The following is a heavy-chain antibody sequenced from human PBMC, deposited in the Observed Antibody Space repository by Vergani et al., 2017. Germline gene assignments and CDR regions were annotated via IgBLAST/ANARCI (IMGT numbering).Heavy chain of an antibody. CDR3: ARGGYSYGYGAGYYYGMDV. Sequence: VQLVESGGGVVQPGRSLRLSCAASGFTFSSYGMHWVRQAPGKGLEWVAVISYDGSNKYYADSVKGRFTISRDNSKNTLYLQMNSLRAEDTAVYYCARGGYSYGYGAGYYYGMDVWGQGTTVTVSS. CDR1: GFTFSSYG. CDR2: ISYDGSNK. J-gene: IGHJ6*02. D-gene: IGHD5-18*01. V-gene: IGHV3-30*03.